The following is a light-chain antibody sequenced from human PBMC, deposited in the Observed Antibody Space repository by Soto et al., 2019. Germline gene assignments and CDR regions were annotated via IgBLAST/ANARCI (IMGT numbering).Light chain of an antibody. Sequence: QSARTQPRSVSGSPGQSVTISCTGTSSDVGGYNYVSWYQQHPGKAPKLMIYDVNKRPSGVPDRFSGSKSGNTASLTISGLQAEDEADYYCCSYAGSYTLYVFGTGTKVTVL. CDR3: CSYAGSYTLYV. J-gene: IGLJ1*01. CDR2: DVN. V-gene: IGLV2-11*01. CDR1: SSDVGGYNY.